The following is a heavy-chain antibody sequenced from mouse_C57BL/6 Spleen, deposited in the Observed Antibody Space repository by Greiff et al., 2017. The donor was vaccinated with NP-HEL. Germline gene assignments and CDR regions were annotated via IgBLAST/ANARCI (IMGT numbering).Heavy chain of an antibody. CDR1: GYAFSSSW. CDR3: AREVYYYDYFDY. Sequence: VQLQQSGPELVKPGASVKISCKASGYAFSSSWMNWVKQRPGKGLEWIGRIYPGDGDTNYNGKFKGKATLTADKSSSTAYMQLSSLTSEDSAVYFCAREVYYYDYFDYWGQGTTLTVSS. J-gene: IGHJ2*01. V-gene: IGHV1-82*01. D-gene: IGHD1-1*01. CDR2: IYPGDGDT.